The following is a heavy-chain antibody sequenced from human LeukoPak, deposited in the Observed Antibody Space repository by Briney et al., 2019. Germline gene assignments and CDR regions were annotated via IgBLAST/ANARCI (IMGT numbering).Heavy chain of an antibody. Sequence: GGSLRLSCAASGFTFDDYAMHWVRQAPGKGLEWVSGISWNSGSIGYADSVKGRFTISRDNAKNSLYLQMNSLRAEDTALYYCAKDMGSELRPPYFDYWGQGTLVTVSS. J-gene: IGHJ4*02. CDR1: GFTFDDYA. CDR2: ISWNSGSI. V-gene: IGHV3-9*01. D-gene: IGHD2-15*01. CDR3: AKDMGSELRPPYFDY.